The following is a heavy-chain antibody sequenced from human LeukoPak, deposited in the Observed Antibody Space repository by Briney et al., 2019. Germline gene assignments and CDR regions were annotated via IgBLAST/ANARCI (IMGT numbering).Heavy chain of an antibody. CDR3: ARDYRY. V-gene: IGHV4-59*01. CDR2: IYYSGST. CDR1: GGSISSYY. Sequence: SGTLSLTCTVSGGSISSYYWSWIRQPPGKGLEWIGYIYYSGSTNYNPSLKSRVTISVDTSKNQFSLKLSSVTAADTAVYYCARDYRYWGQGTLVTVSS. J-gene: IGHJ4*02.